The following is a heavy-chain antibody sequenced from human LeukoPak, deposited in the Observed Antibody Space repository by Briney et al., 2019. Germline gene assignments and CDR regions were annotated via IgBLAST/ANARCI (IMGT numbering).Heavy chain of an antibody. Sequence: SETLSLTCAVYGGSFSGYYWSWIRQPPGKGLEWIGEINHSGSTNYNPSLKSRVTISVDTSKNQFSLKLSSVTAADTAVYYCARHGIPYSSSWYVWFDPWGQGTLVTVSS. CDR3: ARHGIPYSSSWYVWFDP. J-gene: IGHJ5*02. V-gene: IGHV4-34*01. CDR2: INHSGST. D-gene: IGHD6-13*01. CDR1: GGSFSGYY.